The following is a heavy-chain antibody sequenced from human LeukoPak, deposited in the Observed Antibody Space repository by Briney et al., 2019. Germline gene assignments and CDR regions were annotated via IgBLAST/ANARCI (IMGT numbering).Heavy chain of an antibody. CDR2: IYYSGST. J-gene: IGHJ5*02. Sequence: PSETLSLTCTVSGGSFSNYYWSWIRQPPGKGLEWIGHIYYSGSTNYNLSLKSRVTISVDTSKNQFSLKLSSVSAADTAVDYCAKVPSGVRGVMRWFDPWGQGTLVTVSS. V-gene: IGHV4-59*01. D-gene: IGHD3-10*01. CDR1: GGSFSNYY. CDR3: AKVPSGVRGVMRWFDP.